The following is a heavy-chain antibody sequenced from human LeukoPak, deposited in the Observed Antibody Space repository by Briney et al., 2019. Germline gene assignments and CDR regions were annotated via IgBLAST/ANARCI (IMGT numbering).Heavy chain of an antibody. J-gene: IGHJ3*02. D-gene: IGHD3-10*01. CDR3: MRVGYGSGNPPGGFDS. Sequence: SETLSLTCTVSSGSISSNNHFWGWIRQPQGKGLGWIGNIDYSGSTDYNPSLKSRVSISVDTSKKQFYLKLTSVTAADTAVYYCMRVGYGSGNPPGGFDSWGQGTMVTVSS. CDR2: IDYSGST. V-gene: IGHV4-39*07. CDR1: SGSISSNNHF.